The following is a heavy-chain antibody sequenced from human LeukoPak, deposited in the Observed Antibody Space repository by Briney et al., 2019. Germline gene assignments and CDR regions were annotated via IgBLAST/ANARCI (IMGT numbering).Heavy chain of an antibody. CDR3: ARDLYEAYSSSSPFDY. CDR1: GGTFSSYA. D-gene: IGHD6-6*01. V-gene: IGHV1-69*13. J-gene: IGHJ4*02. CDR2: IIPIFGTA. Sequence: ASVKVSCKASGGTFSSYAISWVRQAPGQGLEWMGGIIPIFGTANYAQKFQGRVTITADESTSTAYMELSSLRSEDTAVNYCARDLYEAYSSSSPFDYWGQGTLVTVSS.